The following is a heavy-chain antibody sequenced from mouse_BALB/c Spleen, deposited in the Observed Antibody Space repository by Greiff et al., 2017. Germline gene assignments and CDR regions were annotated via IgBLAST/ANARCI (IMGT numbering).Heavy chain of an antibody. Sequence: EVKVVESGGGLVQPGGSLRLSCATSGFTFSDFYMEWVRQPPGKRLEWIAASRNKANDYTTEYSASVKGRFIVSRDTSQSIIYLQMNALRAEDTAIYYCARDDYYGSSFDYWGQGTTLTVSS. CDR3: ARDDYYGSSFDY. D-gene: IGHD1-1*01. V-gene: IGHV7-1*02. CDR2: SRNKANDYTT. CDR1: GFTFSDFY. J-gene: IGHJ2*01.